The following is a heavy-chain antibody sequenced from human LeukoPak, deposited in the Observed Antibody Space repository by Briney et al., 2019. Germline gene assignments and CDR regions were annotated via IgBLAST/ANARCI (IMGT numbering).Heavy chain of an antibody. CDR1: GGSFSGYY. CDR2: INHSGST. J-gene: IGHJ2*01. CDR3: ARHGWHAWYFDL. V-gene: IGHV4-34*01. D-gene: IGHD6-19*01. Sequence: SETLSPTCAVYGGSFSGYYWSWIRQPPGKGLEWIGEINHSGSTNYNPSLKSRVTISVDTSKNQFSLKLSSVTAADTAVYYCARHGWHAWYFDLWGRGTLVTVSS.